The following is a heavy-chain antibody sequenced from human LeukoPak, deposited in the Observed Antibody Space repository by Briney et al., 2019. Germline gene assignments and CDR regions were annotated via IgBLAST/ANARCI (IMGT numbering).Heavy chain of an antibody. V-gene: IGHV3-7*01. J-gene: IGHJ4*02. D-gene: IGHD2-2*02. CDR1: GFTFSSYW. CDR2: IKQDESEK. Sequence: GGSLRLSCAASGFTFSSYWMSWVRQAPGKGLEWVANIKQDESEKYYVDSVKGRFTISRDNAKNSLYLQMNSLRAEDTAVYYCARDRLEYCSSTSCYKIDYWGQGTLVTVSS. CDR3: ARDRLEYCSSTSCYKIDY.